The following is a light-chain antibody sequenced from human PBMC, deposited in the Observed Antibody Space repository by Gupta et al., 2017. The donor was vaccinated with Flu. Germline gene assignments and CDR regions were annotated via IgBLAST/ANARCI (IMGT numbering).Light chain of an antibody. J-gene: IGKJ4*01. CDR1: QSVSRRY. CDR2: DAS. Sequence: EIVLTQSPATLSLSPGERATLSCGASQSVSRRYLAWYQQKPGLAPRLLIYDASTRATGIPDRFSGSGSGTDFTLTISRLEPEDFAVYYCQQDDSSDITFGGGTKVEIK. CDR3: QQDDSSDIT. V-gene: IGKV3D-20*01.